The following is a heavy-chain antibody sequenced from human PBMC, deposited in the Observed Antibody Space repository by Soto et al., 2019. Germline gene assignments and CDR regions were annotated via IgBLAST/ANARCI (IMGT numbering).Heavy chain of an antibody. CDR2: IYYSGST. V-gene: IGHV4-31*03. Sequence: KPSETLSLTCTVSGGSISSGGYYWSWIRQHPGKGLEWIGYIYYSGSTYYNPSLKSRVTISVDTSKNQFSLKLSSVTAADTAVYYCARDGGALGYYYGMDVWGQGTTVTVSS. CDR1: GGSISSGGYY. CDR3: ARDGGALGYYYGMDV. D-gene: IGHD2-15*01. J-gene: IGHJ6*02.